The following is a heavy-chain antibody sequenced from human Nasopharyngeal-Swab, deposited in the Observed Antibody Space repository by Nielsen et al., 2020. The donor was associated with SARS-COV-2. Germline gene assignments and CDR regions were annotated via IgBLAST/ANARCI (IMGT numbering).Heavy chain of an antibody. J-gene: IGHJ6*02. CDR1: GGSLSGHY. Sequence: SETLSLTCGVYGGSLSGHYWSWIRQPPGKGLEWIGEINHSGTTNYKPSLKSRVTISVDTSKNQSSLKVRSVSAADTAIYFCARGRGGQQLVRTYYYYGLDVWGQGTTVTVSS. CDR2: INHSGTT. D-gene: IGHD1-1*01. V-gene: IGHV4-34*01. CDR3: ARGRGGQQLVRTYYYYGLDV.